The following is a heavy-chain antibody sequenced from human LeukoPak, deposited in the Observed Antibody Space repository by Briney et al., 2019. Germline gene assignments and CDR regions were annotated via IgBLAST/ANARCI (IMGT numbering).Heavy chain of an antibody. J-gene: IGHJ4*02. CDR3: ARASSSWYYFDY. CDR2: INPSGGST. CDR1: GYTFTSYY. V-gene: IGHV1-46*01. Sequence: ASVKVSCKASGYTFTSYYMHWVRQAPGQGLEWMGIINPSGGSTSYAQKFQGRVTMTRDTSTSTVYMELSSLRSEATAVYYCARASSSWYYFDYWGQGTLVTVSS. D-gene: IGHD6-13*01.